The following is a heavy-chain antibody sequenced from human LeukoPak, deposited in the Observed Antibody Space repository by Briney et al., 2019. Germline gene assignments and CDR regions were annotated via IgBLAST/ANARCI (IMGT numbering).Heavy chain of an antibody. CDR1: GYSISSGYY. CDR2: IYHSGST. Sequence: NASETLSLTCAVSGYSISSGYYWGWIRQPPGKGLEWIGSIYHSGSTYYNPSLKSRVTISVDTSKNQFSLKLSSVTAADTAVYYCARSNYYALSWFDPWGQGTLVTVS. CDR3: ARSNYYALSWFDP. J-gene: IGHJ5*02. D-gene: IGHD3-10*01. V-gene: IGHV4-38-2*01.